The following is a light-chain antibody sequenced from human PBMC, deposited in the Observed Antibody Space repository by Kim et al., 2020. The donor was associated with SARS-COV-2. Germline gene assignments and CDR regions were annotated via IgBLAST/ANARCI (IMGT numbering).Light chain of an antibody. Sequence: SPGERATLSCRASQSVSSSLAWYQQKPGQAPRLLIYGASTRATGIPARFSGSGSGTEFTLTISSLKSEDFAVYYCQQYNNWPSLTFGGGTKVDIK. V-gene: IGKV3-15*01. CDR2: GAS. CDR3: QQYNNWPSLT. J-gene: IGKJ4*01. CDR1: QSVSSS.